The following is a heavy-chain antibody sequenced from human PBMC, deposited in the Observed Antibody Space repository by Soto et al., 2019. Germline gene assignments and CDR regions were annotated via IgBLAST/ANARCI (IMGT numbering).Heavy chain of an antibody. V-gene: IGHV3-74*01. Sequence: EVQLVESGGGLVQPGGSLRLSCAASGFTFSSYWLHWVRQAPGKGLVWLSRINSDGSSTNYADSVKGRFTISRDNAKSTLYLQLNSVRAEDTAVYYCARKGAVAGFGYWGQGTLVTVFS. CDR2: INSDGSST. J-gene: IGHJ4*02. CDR3: ARKGAVAGFGY. CDR1: GFTFSSYW. D-gene: IGHD6-19*01.